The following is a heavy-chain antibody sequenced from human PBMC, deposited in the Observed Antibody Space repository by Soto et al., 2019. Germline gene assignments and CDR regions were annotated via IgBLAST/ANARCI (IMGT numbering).Heavy chain of an antibody. J-gene: IGHJ5*02. D-gene: IGHD3-9*01. CDR1: GGTFSSYT. CDR3: ASHRYFDHHTAAWFDP. Sequence: QVQLVQSGAEVKKPGSSVKVSCKASGGTFSSYTISRVRQAPGQGLEWMGRIIPILGIANYAQKFQGRVTITADKSTSTAYMELSSLRSEDTAVYYCASHRYFDHHTAAWFDPWGQGTLVTVSS. V-gene: IGHV1-69*02. CDR2: IIPILGIA.